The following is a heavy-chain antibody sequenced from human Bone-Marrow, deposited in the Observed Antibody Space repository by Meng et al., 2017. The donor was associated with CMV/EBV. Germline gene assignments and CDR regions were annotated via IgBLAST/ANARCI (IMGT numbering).Heavy chain of an antibody. V-gene: IGHV4-61*01. CDR2: IYYSGST. Sequence: SETLSLTCTVSGGSVSSGSYYWSWIRQPPGKGLEWIGYIYYSGSTNYNPSLKSRVTISVDTSKNQFSMKLSSVTAADTAVYYCAREYYCSGGSCYSGVDYWGQGTLVTVSS. J-gene: IGHJ4*02. D-gene: IGHD2-15*01. CDR3: AREYYCSGGSCYSGVDY. CDR1: GGSVSSGSYY.